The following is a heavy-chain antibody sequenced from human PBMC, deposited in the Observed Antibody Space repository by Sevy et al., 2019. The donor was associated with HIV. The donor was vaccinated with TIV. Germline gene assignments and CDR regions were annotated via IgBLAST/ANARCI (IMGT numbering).Heavy chain of an antibody. V-gene: IGHV3-48*01. CDR3: ASQRGGYERLYYFDS. J-gene: IGHJ4*02. D-gene: IGHD5-12*01. Sequence: GGSLRLSCVASGFTYSMNWVRQAPGKGLEWVSYISDSSATKHYADSVKGGFTISRDNAKNSLYLKMNTLRAEDTAVYYCASQRGGYERLYYFDSWGQGTLVTVSS. CDR2: ISDSSATK. CDR1: GFTYS.